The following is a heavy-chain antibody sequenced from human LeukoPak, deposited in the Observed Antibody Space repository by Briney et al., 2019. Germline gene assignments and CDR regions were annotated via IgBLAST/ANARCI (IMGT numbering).Heavy chain of an antibody. V-gene: IGHV3-21*01. CDR3: ARERAVAGLDY. CDR1: GFTFSSYS. Sequence: PGGSLRLSCAASGFTFSSYSMNWVRQAPGKGLEWVSSISSSSRYIYYADSVKGRFTISRHNAKSSLYLQMNSRRAEDTAVYYCARERAVAGLDYWGQGTLVTVSS. D-gene: IGHD6-19*01. CDR2: ISSSSRYI. J-gene: IGHJ4*02.